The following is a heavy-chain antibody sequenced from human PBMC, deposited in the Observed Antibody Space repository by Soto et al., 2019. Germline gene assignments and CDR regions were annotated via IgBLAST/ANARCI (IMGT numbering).Heavy chain of an antibody. Sequence: ASVKVSCKASGGTYSSYTISWVRQAPGQGLEWLGIINPIRGNTGYAQKFKGRVTVTGDTSTSTVYMDLSRLGSEDTAVYYCARELDATMYFDYWGQGTLVTVSS. D-gene: IGHD2-2*01. J-gene: IGHJ4*02. CDR2: INPIRGNT. CDR1: GGTYSSYT. CDR3: ARELDATMYFDY. V-gene: IGHV1-46*01.